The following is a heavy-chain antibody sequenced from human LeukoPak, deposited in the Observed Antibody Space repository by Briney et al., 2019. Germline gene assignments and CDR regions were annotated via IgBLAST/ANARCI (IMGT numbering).Heavy chain of an antibody. D-gene: IGHD3-16*02. CDR3: ARDPMKGDLSIYYHYYYMDV. CDR1: GYTFTSYY. J-gene: IGHJ6*03. V-gene: IGHV1-2*02. CDR2: INPNSGGT. Sequence: ASVKVSCKASGYTFTSYYMHWVRQAPGQGLEWMGWINPNSGGTNYAQKFQGRVTMTRDASISTAYMELSRLRSDDTAVYYCARDPMKGDLSIYYHYYYMDVWGKGTTVTVSS.